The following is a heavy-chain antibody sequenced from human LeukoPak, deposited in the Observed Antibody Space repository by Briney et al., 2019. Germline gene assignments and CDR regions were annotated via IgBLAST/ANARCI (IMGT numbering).Heavy chain of an antibody. CDR1: GFTFSSYS. D-gene: IGHD4-17*01. V-gene: IGHV3-21*01. CDR2: ISSSSSYI. Sequence: GGSLGLSCAASGFTFSSYSMNWVRQAPGKGLERVSSISSSSSYIYYADSVKGRFTISRDNAKNSLYLQMNSLRAEDTAVYYCAREGDYGDYIQWFDPWGQGTLVTVSS. CDR3: AREGDYGDYIQWFDP. J-gene: IGHJ5*02.